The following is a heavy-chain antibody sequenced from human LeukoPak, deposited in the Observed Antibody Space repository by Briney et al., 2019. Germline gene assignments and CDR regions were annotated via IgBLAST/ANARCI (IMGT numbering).Heavy chain of an antibody. CDR1: GFTFDDYA. CDR2: ISWNSGSI. V-gene: IGHV3-9*01. D-gene: IGHD6-13*01. CDR3: AKDSSSGPPYYGMDV. J-gene: IGHJ6*02. Sequence: GGSLRLSCAASGFTFDDYAMHWVRQAPGKGLEWVSGISWNSGSIGYADSVKGRFTISRDNAKNSLYLQMNSLRAEDTALYYCAKDSSSGPPYYGMDVWGQGTTVTVSS.